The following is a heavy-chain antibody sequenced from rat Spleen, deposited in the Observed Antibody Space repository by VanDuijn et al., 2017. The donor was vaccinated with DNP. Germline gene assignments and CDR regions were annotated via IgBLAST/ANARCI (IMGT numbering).Heavy chain of an antibody. J-gene: IGHJ3*01. Sequence: EVQLVESGGGLVQPGRSLKFSCAASGFTFSDYYMAWVRQAPTKGLEWVASISSDGGSTYYRDSVKGRFTISRDNAKSSLYLQIDSLRSEDTATYYCTTDWTSGRLGRVRWGQGTLVTVSS. CDR1: GFTFSDYY. CDR2: ISSDGGST. CDR3: TTDWTSGRLGRVR. D-gene: IGHD4-2*01. V-gene: IGHV5-20*01.